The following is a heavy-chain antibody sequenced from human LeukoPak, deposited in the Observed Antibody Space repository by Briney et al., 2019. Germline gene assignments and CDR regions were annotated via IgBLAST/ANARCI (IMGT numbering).Heavy chain of an antibody. V-gene: IGHV3-66*01. D-gene: IGHD1-26*01. CDR2: IYSGGST. CDR3: ARAVWGELLGAFDI. CDR1: GFTVSSNY. J-gene: IGHJ3*02. Sequence: GGSLRLSCAASGFTVSSNYMSWVRQAPGKGLEWVSVIYSGGSTYYADSVKGRFTISRDNSKNTLYLQMNSLRAEDTAVYYCARAVWGELLGAFDIWGQGTMVTVSS.